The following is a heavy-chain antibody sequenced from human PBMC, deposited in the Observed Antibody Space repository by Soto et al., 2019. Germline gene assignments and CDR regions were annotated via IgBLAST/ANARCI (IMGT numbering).Heavy chain of an antibody. D-gene: IGHD2-15*01. CDR2: IYYSGST. CDR1: GGSISSYY. Sequence: QVQLQESGPGLVKPSETLSLTCTVSGGSISSYYWSWIRQPPGKGLEWIGYIYYSGSTNYNPSLKRRVTISVATSKYQFSLKLSSVTAADTAVYYCARQEGYCSGGSCYFGWFDPWGQGPLVTVSS. CDR3: ARQEGYCSGGSCYFGWFDP. V-gene: IGHV4-59*08. J-gene: IGHJ5*02.